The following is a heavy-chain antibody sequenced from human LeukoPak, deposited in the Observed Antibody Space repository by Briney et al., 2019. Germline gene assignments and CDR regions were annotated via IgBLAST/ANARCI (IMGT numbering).Heavy chain of an antibody. Sequence: GGSLRLSCAASGFTFSSYWMSWVRQAPGKGLEWVANIKQDGSEKYYVDSVKGRFTISRDNAKNPLYLQMNSLRAEDTAVYYCASACSSASCYSRGGYWGQGTLVTVSS. J-gene: IGHJ4*02. V-gene: IGHV3-7*01. CDR2: IKQDGSEK. D-gene: IGHD2-2*01. CDR1: GFTFSSYW. CDR3: ASACSSASCYSRGGY.